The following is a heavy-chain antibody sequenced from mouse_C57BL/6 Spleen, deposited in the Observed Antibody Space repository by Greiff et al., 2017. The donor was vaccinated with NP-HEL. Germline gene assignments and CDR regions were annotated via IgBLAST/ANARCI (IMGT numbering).Heavy chain of an antibody. V-gene: IGHV1-54*01. CDR2: INPGSGGT. CDR3: ARGGLPSDY. CDR1: GYAFTNYL. Sequence: VQLQQSGAELVRPGTSVKVSCKASGYAFTNYLIEWVKQRPGQGLEWIGVINPGSGGTNYNEKFKGKATMTADKSSSTAYMQLSSLTSEDSAVYFCARGGLPSDYWGQGTTLTVSS. J-gene: IGHJ2*01. D-gene: IGHD2-2*01.